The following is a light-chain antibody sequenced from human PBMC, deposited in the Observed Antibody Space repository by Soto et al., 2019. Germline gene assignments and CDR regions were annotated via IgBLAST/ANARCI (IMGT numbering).Light chain of an antibody. CDR3: QQYNSYST. Sequence: DIQMTQSPSTLSASVGDRVTITCRASQSISYWLAWYQQKPGNAPKLLIYAASSLESGVPSRFSGSGSGTEFTLTISSLQPDDSASYYCQQYNSYSTFGQGTKVDIK. J-gene: IGKJ1*01. CDR2: AAS. V-gene: IGKV1-5*01. CDR1: QSISYW.